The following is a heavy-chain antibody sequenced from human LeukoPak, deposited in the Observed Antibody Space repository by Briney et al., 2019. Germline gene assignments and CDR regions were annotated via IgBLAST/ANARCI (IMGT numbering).Heavy chain of an antibody. CDR1: GFTFSNAW. D-gene: IGHD3-3*01. Sequence: PGGSLRLSCAASGFTFSNAWMSWVRQAPGKGLEWVGRIKIKADGGTADYAAPLKGRFTISRDDSKNTLYLQMNSLKTEDTAVHYCTTGVPNYDFWSGYLGGYWGQGTLVTVSS. CDR2: IKIKADGGTA. J-gene: IGHJ4*02. CDR3: TTGVPNYDFWSGYLGGY. V-gene: IGHV3-15*01.